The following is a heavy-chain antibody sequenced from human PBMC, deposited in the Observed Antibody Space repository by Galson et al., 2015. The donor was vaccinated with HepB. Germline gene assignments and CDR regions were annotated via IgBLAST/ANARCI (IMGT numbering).Heavy chain of an antibody. D-gene: IGHD6-13*01. CDR1: GFSFSDYN. Sequence: SLRLSCAAPGFSFSDYNMNWVRQAPGKGLEWVASISGTGAYIYYADSVKGRFFTSKDSAKRSLSLRLSSLRVDDTAVYFCARDAKRSLGSSWLNIFYLDSWGQGALVSVSS. V-gene: IGHV3-21*01. CDR3: ARDAKRSLGSSWLNIFYLDS. CDR2: ISGTGAYI. J-gene: IGHJ4*02.